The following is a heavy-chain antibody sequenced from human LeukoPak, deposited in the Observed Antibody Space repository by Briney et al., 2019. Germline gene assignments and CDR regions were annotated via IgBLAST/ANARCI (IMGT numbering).Heavy chain of an antibody. CDR2: IKSKTDGGTT. Sequence: GGSLRLSCAASGFTFSNAWMSWVRQAPGKGLEWVGRIKSKTDGGTTDYAAPVKGRFTISRDDSKNTLYLQMNSLKTEDTAVYYCNKVGEEYYDILTGYYFDYWGQGTLVTVSS. J-gene: IGHJ4*02. V-gene: IGHV3-15*01. CDR3: NKVGEEYYDILTGYYFDY. CDR1: GFTFSNAW. D-gene: IGHD3-9*01.